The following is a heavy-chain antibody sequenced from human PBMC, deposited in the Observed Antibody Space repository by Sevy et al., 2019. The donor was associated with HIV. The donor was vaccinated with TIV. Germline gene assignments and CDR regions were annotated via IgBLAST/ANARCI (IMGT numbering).Heavy chain of an antibody. CDR3: ARGENVDSAPFDY. CDR1: GVSLGADYY. J-gene: IGHJ4*02. CDR2: YFHSGPF. Sequence: SETLSLTCSVTGVSLGADYYWSWVRQAPGKGLEWIAYYFHSGPFYYSPTLKSRLSISVDTTQNHYSLKLTSVTAADSAVYYCARGENVDSAPFDYWGQGTPVTVSS. V-gene: IGHV4-30-4*01. D-gene: IGHD5-18*01.